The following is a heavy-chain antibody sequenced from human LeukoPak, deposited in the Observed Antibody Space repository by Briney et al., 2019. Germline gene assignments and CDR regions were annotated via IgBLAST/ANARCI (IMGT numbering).Heavy chain of an antibody. J-gene: IGHJ4*02. V-gene: IGHV4-31*03. CDR3: ARGGDDSSGYYYY. Sequence: SETLSLTCTASGGSISSGGYYWSWIRQHPGKGLEWIGYIYYSGSTYYNPSLKSRVTISVDTSKNQFSLKLSSVTAADTAVYYCARGGDDSSGYYYYWGQGTLVTVSS. CDR1: GGSISSGGYY. CDR2: IYYSGST. D-gene: IGHD3-22*01.